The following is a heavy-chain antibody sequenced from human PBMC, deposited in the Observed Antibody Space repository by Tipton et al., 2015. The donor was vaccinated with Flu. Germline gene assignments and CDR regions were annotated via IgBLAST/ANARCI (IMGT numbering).Heavy chain of an antibody. J-gene: IGHJ4*02. CDR1: DYSITNPTY. CDR3: ARLRLGRHLSDFDY. CDR2: IHHTGNT. Sequence: TLSLTCAVSDYSITNPTYWGWIRQPPGKGLEWIGSIHHTGNTYYNPSLKSRVTMSVDTSRNQFSLRLSSVTAADTAIYYCARLRLGRHLSDFDYWGQGTLVTVSS. D-gene: IGHD3-16*01. V-gene: IGHV4-38-2*01.